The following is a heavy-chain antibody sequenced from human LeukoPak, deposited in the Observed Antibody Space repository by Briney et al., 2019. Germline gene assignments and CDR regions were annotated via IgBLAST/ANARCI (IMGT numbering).Heavy chain of an antibody. V-gene: IGHV4-59*01. Sequence: PSETLSLTCTVSGGSISSYYWSWIRQPPGKGLEWIGYIYYSGSTNYNPSLKSRVTISVDTPKNQFSLKLSSVTAADTAVYYCARDLHGSGSVFDYWGQGTLVTVSS. CDR3: ARDLHGSGSVFDY. CDR2: IYYSGST. CDR1: GGSISSYY. J-gene: IGHJ4*02. D-gene: IGHD3-10*01.